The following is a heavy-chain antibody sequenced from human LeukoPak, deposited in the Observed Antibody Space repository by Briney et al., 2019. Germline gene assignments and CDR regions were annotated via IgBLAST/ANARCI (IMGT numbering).Heavy chain of an antibody. CDR1: GFTFSSYA. J-gene: IGHJ6*03. D-gene: IGHD2-2*01. CDR2: FSGSGTGT. Sequence: PGGSLRLSCAASGFTFSSYAMSWVRQAPGKGLEWVSAFSGSGTGTYYADSVKGRFTISRDNSKNTLYLQMNSLRAEDTAVYYCAKRAGDCSSTSCYLYYYYYTDVWGKGTTVTVSS. V-gene: IGHV3-23*01. CDR3: AKRAGDCSSTSCYLYYYYYTDV.